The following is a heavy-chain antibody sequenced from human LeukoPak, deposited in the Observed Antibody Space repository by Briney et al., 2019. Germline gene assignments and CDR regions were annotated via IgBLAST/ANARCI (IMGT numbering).Heavy chain of an antibody. CDR2: IYSGSST. J-gene: IGHJ4*02. Sequence: GGSLRLSCAASGFTVSSNYMSWVRQAPGKGLVWVSVIYSGSSTYYADSVKGRFTISRDNSKNTLYLQMNSLRAEDTAVYYCARDGAGYSGYDHSFDYWGQGALVTVSS. CDR3: ARDGAGYSGYDHSFDY. CDR1: GFTVSSNY. V-gene: IGHV3-66*01. D-gene: IGHD5-12*01.